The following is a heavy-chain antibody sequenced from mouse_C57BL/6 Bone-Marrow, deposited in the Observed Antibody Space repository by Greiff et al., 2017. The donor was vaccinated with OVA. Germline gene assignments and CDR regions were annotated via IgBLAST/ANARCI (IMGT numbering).Heavy chain of an antibody. V-gene: IGHV14-4*01. CDR1: GFNIKDDY. D-gene: IGHD2-4*01. CDR2: IDPENGAT. Sequence: VQLQQSGAELVRPGASVKLSCTASGFNIKDDYMHWVKQRPEQGLEWIGWIDPENGATEYASKFQGKATITADTSSNTAYLQLSSLTSEDTAVYYCTTLIYYDYIAYWGQGTLVTVSA. CDR3: TTLIYYDYIAY. J-gene: IGHJ3*01.